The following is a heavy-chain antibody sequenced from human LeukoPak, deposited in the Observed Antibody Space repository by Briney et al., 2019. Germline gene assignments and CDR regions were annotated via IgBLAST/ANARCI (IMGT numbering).Heavy chain of an antibody. V-gene: IGHV3-23*01. Sequence: PGGSLRPSCAAPGFTFSSYAMSWVRQAPGKGLEWVSGISGSGHTTYYADSVKGRFTISRDNSKNTLYLQMNSLRAEDTAVYYCAKDYYDSGSYYYPFDYWGQGTLVTVSS. CDR1: GFTFSSYA. D-gene: IGHD3-10*01. J-gene: IGHJ4*02. CDR2: ISGSGHTT. CDR3: AKDYYDSGSYYYPFDY.